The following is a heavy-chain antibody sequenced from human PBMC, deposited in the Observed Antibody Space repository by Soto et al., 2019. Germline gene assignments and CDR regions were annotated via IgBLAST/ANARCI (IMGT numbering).Heavy chain of an antibody. CDR1: GFTFDDYA. CDR2: ISWNSGSI. CDR3: ATLSRGEPGAFDI. V-gene: IGHV3-9*01. Sequence: GGSLRLSCAASGFTFDDYAMHWVRQAPGKGLEWVSGISWNSGSIGYADSVKGRFTISRDNAKNSLYLQMNSLRAEDTALYYCATLSRGEPGAFDIWGQGTMVTVSS. J-gene: IGHJ3*02. D-gene: IGHD3-16*01.